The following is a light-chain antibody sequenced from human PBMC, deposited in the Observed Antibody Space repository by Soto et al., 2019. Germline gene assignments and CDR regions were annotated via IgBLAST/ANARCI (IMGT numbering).Light chain of an antibody. CDR3: QQFAKSST. Sequence: IQMTQSPSSLSASVGDRVTITCRASQTISNYLNWYQQKPGKAPYLLIYAASSLQSGVPSRFSGSSSGTDFTLTITSLQPEDFATYYCQQFAKSSTFGQGTTVEIK. J-gene: IGKJ1*01. V-gene: IGKV1-39*01. CDR2: AAS. CDR1: QTISNY.